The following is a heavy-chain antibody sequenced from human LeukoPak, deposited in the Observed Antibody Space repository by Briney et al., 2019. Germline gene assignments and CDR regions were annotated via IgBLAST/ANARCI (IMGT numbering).Heavy chain of an antibody. J-gene: IGHJ6*02. CDR3: ARAPIVATTYYYYGMDV. CDR1: GFTFSSYA. V-gene: IGHV3-23*01. Sequence: PGGSLRLSCAASGFTFSSYAMSWVRQAPGKGLEWVSAISGSGGSTYYADSVKGRFTISRDNSKNTLYLQMNSLRAEDTAVYYCARAPIVATTYYYYGMDVWGQGTTVTVSS. D-gene: IGHD5-12*01. CDR2: ISGSGGST.